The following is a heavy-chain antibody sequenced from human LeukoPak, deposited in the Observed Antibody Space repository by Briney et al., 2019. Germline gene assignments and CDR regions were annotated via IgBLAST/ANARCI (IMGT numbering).Heavy chain of an antibody. J-gene: IGHJ4*02. Sequence: GGSLRLSCAASGFTFSDYYMSWVRQAPGKGLEWVSVIYSGGSTYYADSVKGRFTISRDNSKNTLYLQMNSLRAEDTAVYYCARPSYGPNDYWGQGTLVTVSS. CDR3: ARPSYGPNDY. CDR1: GFTFSDYY. V-gene: IGHV3-53*01. D-gene: IGHD3-10*01. CDR2: IYSGGST.